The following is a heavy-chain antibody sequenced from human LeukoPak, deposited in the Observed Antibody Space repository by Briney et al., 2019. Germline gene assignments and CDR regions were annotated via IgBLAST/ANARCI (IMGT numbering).Heavy chain of an antibody. V-gene: IGHV3-64*02. CDR3: ASLSTGYYYDY. Sequence: PGGSLRLSCAASGFTFSTHAMHWVRQAPGKGLEYVSAITSNGGETFYADSVKGRFTISRDNFKNTLSLQMGRLRPGDMAVYYCASLSTGYYYDYWGQGTLVTVSS. D-gene: IGHD3-22*01. J-gene: IGHJ4*02. CDR2: ITSNGGET. CDR1: GFTFSTHA.